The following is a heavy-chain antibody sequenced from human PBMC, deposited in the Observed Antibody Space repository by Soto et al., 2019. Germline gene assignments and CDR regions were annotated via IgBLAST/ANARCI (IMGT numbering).Heavy chain of an antibody. D-gene: IGHD3-10*01. V-gene: IGHV3-74*01. CDR1: GFTFRNYW. CDR3: ARDIMVRGVVYYSYYYGMDV. J-gene: IGHJ6*02. Sequence: EVQLVKSGGGLVQPGGSLRLSCAVSGFTFRNYWMHWVRQAPGKGLVWVSRINSDGSTISYADSVKGRFTISRDNAKNTLYLQMNSLRAEDTAVYYCARDIMVRGVVYYSYYYGMDVWGQGTTVTVSS. CDR2: INSDGSTI.